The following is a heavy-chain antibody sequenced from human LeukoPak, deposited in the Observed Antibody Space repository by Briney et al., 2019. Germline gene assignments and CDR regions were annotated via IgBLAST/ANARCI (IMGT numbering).Heavy chain of an antibody. V-gene: IGHV3-48*02. Sequence: GGSLRLSCAASGFTFSTYNMHWVRQAPGKGLEWVSYISSSSSTIDYADSVKGRFSISRDNAKNSLYLQMKSLRDEDTAVYYCAREDGGKADIWGQGTMVTVSS. CDR1: GFTFSTYN. CDR3: AREDGGKADI. D-gene: IGHD4-23*01. CDR2: ISSSSSTI. J-gene: IGHJ3*02.